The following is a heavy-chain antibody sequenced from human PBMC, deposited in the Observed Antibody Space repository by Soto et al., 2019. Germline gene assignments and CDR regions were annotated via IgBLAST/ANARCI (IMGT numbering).Heavy chain of an antibody. D-gene: IGHD1-7*01. CDR1: GGTFSSYA. J-gene: IGHJ3*02. CDR3: ATNNEELPAFDI. Sequence: SVKVSCKASGGTFSSYAISWVRQAPGQGLEWMGGIIPIFGTANYAQKFQGRVTITADKSTSTAYMELSSLRSEDTAVYYCATNNEELPAFDIWGQGTMVTVSS. V-gene: IGHV1-69*06. CDR2: IIPIFGTA.